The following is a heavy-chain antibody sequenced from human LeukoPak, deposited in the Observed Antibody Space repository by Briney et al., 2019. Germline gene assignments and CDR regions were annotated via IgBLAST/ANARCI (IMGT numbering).Heavy chain of an antibody. D-gene: IGHD1-1*01. J-gene: IGHJ3*02. CDR2: IYYSGST. Sequence: SETLSLTCTVSGGSLSSSSYYWGWIRQPPGTGLEWIGSIYYSGSTYYNPSLKSRVTISVDTSKNQFSLKLSSVTAADTAVYYGARDHDLTRAFDIWGQGTMVTVSS. CDR3: ARDHDLTRAFDI. CDR1: GGSLSSSSYY. V-gene: IGHV4-39*07.